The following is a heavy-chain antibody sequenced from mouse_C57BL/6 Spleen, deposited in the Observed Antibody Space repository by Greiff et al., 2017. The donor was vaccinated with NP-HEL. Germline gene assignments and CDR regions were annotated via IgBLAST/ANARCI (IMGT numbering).Heavy chain of an antibody. CDR1: GYAFTNYL. Sequence: QVQLQQSGAELVRPGTSVKVSCKASGYAFTNYLIEWVKQRPGQGLEWIGVINPGSGGTNYNEKFKGKATLTADKSSSTAYMQLSSLTSEDSAVYFCARSGGWLLLDYWGQGTTLTVSS. CDR3: ARSGGWLLLDY. D-gene: IGHD2-3*01. V-gene: IGHV1-54*01. CDR2: INPGSGGT. J-gene: IGHJ2*01.